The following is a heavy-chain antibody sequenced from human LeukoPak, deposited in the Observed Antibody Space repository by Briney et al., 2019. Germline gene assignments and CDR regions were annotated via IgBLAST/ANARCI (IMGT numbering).Heavy chain of an antibody. CDR1: GGSISSYY. Sequence: PSETLSLTCTVSGGSISSYYWSWTRQPPGKGLEWIGYIYYSGSTNYNPSLKSRVTISVDTSKNQFSLKLSSVTAADTAVYYCARGSDVVVVAATPVYYYYMDVWGKGTTVTVSS. V-gene: IGHV4-59*01. D-gene: IGHD2-15*01. CDR3: ARGSDVVVVAATPVYYYYMDV. CDR2: IYYSGST. J-gene: IGHJ6*03.